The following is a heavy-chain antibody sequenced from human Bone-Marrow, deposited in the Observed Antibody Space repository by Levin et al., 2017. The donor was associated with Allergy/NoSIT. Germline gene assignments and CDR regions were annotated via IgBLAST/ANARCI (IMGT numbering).Heavy chain of an antibody. CDR1: GFTFSSYS. J-gene: IGHJ2*01. Sequence: GGSLRLSCAASGFTFSSYSMNWVRQAPGKGLEWVSSISSSSSYIYYADSVKGRFTISRDNAKNSLYLQMNSLRAEDTAVYYCARDDSSGYLGSYWYFDRWGRGTLVTVSS. CDR2: ISSSSSYI. CDR3: ARDDSSGYLGSYWYFDR. V-gene: IGHV3-21*01. D-gene: IGHD3-22*01.